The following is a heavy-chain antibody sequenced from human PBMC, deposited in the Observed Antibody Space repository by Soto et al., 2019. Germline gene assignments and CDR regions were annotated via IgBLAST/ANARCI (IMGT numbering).Heavy chain of an antibody. D-gene: IGHD6-6*01. Sequence: PSETLSLTCTVFSGSISSYNWWSWVRQPPGKGLEWIGELYHSGSTNYNPSLKSRVTMSVDRSKNQFSLILNSVTAADTAVYFCARAYSSSSFFDSWGQGTLVTVSS. CDR1: SGSISSYNW. V-gene: IGHV4-4*02. CDR2: LYHSGST. CDR3: ARAYSSSSFFDS. J-gene: IGHJ4*02.